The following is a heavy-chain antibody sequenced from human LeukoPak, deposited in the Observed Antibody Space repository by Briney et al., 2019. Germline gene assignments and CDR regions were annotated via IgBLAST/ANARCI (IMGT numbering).Heavy chain of an antibody. J-gene: IGHJ5*02. V-gene: IGHV4-39*01. D-gene: IGHD4-17*01. CDR2: VYYRGST. CDR3: ARGSLYGDYGGGAFDP. CDR1: GGSISSSSYY. Sequence: PSETLSLTCNVSGGSISSSSYYWDWIRQPPGKGLEWIGSVYYRGSTYYNSSLKSRVTISVDTSKNQFSLKLSSVTAADTAVYYCARGSLYGDYGGGAFDPWGQGTLVTVSS.